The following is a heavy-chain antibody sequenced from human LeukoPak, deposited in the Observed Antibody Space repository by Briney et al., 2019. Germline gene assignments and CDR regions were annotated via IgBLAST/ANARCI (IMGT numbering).Heavy chain of an antibody. CDR3: ARNYDSSGYYQDYYYGMDV. CDR2: IIPIFGTA. J-gene: IGHJ6*02. Sequence: SVKVSCKASGGTFSSYAISWVRQAPGQGLECMGGIIPIFGTANYAQKFQGRVTITADESTSTAYMELSSLRSEDTAVYYCARNYDSSGYYQDYYYGMDVWGQGTTVTVSS. V-gene: IGHV1-69*13. D-gene: IGHD3-22*01. CDR1: GGTFSSYA.